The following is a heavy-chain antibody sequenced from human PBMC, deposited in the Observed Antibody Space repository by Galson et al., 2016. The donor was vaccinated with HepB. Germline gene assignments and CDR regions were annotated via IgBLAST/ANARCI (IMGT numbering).Heavy chain of an antibody. D-gene: IGHD3-16*01. CDR3: GKHGGFDY. Sequence: SLRLSCAASGFSFSNSGMSWVRQAPGRGLEWVSGITRRGDATHYADFVKGRFTISRDNSKNTLCLYLNNLIAGDTAIYYCGKHGGFDYWGQGARVTVSS. CDR2: ITRRGDAT. J-gene: IGHJ4*02. V-gene: IGHV3-23*01. CDR1: GFSFSNSG.